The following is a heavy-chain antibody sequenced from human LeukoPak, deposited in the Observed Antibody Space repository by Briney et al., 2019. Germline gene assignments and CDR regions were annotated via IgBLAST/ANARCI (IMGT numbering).Heavy chain of an antibody. D-gene: IGHD3-22*01. J-gene: IGHJ3*02. CDR3: ARHRLPRVYYDSSGYYHNAFDI. V-gene: IGHV1-18*01. CDR2: ISAYNGNT. CDR1: GYTFTNYG. Sequence: GASVKVSCKASGYTFTNYGINWVRQAPGQGLEWMGWISAYNGNTNYAQNLQGRVTMTTDTSTSTAYMELRSLRSDDTAVYYCARHRLPRVYYDSSGYYHNAFDIWGQGTMVTVSS.